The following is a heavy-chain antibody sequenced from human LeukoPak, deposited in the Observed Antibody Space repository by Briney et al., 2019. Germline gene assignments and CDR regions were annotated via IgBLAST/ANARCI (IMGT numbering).Heavy chain of an antibody. D-gene: IGHD4-17*01. J-gene: IGHJ4*02. V-gene: IGHV4-38-2*02. CDR3: ARGRSYEYGDYDY. Sequence: KSSETLSLTCTVSGYSISSGYYWGWIRQPPGKGLEWIGSIYHSGSTYYNPSLKSRVTISVDTSKNQFSLKLSSVTAADTAVYYCARGRSYEYGDYDYWGQGTLVTVSS. CDR1: GYSISSGYY. CDR2: IYHSGST.